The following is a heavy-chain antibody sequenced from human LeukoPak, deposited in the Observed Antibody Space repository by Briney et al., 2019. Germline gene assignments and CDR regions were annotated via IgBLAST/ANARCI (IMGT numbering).Heavy chain of an antibody. CDR2: INHSGST. J-gene: IGHJ4*02. CDR3: AKRYCSSTSCPSSFDY. D-gene: IGHD2-2*01. V-gene: IGHV4-34*01. CDR1: GGSISSYY. Sequence: PSETLSLTCTVSGGSISSYYWSWIRQPPGKGLEWIGEINHSGSTNYNPSLKSRVTISVDTSKNQFSLKLSSVTAADTAVYYCAKRYCSSTSCPSSFDYWGQGTLVTVSS.